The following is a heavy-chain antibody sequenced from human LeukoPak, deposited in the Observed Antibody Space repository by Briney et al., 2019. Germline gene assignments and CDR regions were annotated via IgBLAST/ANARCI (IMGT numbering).Heavy chain of an antibody. J-gene: IGHJ6*02. CDR2: IKSKTDGGTT. CDR3: TTIYRIAARGVGYYYYGMDV. V-gene: IGHV3-15*01. Sequence: PGGSLRLSCAASGFIFSNFWMTWVRQVPGKGLEWVGRIKSKTDGGTTDYAAPVKGRFTISRDDSKNTLYLQMNSLKTEDTAVYYCTTIYRIAARGVGYYYYGMDVWGQGTTVTVSS. D-gene: IGHD6-6*01. CDR1: GFIFSNFW.